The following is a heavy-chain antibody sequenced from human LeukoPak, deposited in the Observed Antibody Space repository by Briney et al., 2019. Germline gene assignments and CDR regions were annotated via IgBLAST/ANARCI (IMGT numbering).Heavy chain of an antibody. J-gene: IGHJ4*02. D-gene: IGHD5-12*01. Sequence: ASVKVSCKASGYTFTSYGISWVRQAPGQGLEWMGWISPYNGNTNYTQKLQGRVTMTTDTSTTTAYMELRSLTSDDTAVYYCAGELRWSFDYWGQGTLVAVSS. CDR1: GYTFTSYG. CDR2: ISPYNGNT. V-gene: IGHV1-18*01. CDR3: AGELRWSFDY.